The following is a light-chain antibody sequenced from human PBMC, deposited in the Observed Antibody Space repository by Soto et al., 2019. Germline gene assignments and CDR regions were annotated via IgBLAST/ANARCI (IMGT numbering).Light chain of an antibody. CDR1: SSDIGAHNF. V-gene: IGLV2-14*03. CDR3: NSYTTSNTFV. J-gene: IGLJ1*01. Sequence: QSVLTQPASVSGSPGQAITVSCSGTSSDIGAHNFVSWYQQHPGKAPKLIIYEVINRPSGVSDRFSGSKSGNTASLTISGLQSEDEADYYCNSYTTSNTFVFGSGTKLTV. CDR2: EVI.